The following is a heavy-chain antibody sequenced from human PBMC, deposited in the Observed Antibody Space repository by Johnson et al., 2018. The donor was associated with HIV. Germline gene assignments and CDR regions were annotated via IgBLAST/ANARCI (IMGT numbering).Heavy chain of an antibody. D-gene: IGHD3-22*01. J-gene: IGHJ3*02. Sequence: VQLVESGGGLQQPGGSLRLSCAASGFTFSRYDMNWVRQATGKGLEWVSAIGTAGDTYYAGSVKGRFTISRENAKNSFYLQMNSLRSGDPAVYYCSKDVGNYWPDAFDIWGQGTMVTVSS. CDR1: GFTFSRYD. CDR2: IGTAGDT. V-gene: IGHV3-13*01. CDR3: SKDVGNYWPDAFDI.